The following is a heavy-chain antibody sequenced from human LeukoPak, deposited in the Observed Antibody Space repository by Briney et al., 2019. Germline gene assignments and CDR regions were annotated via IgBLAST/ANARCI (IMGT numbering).Heavy chain of an antibody. CDR2: IYTSGST. V-gene: IGHV4-4*07. D-gene: IGHD3-22*01. CDR3: ARDYYDSSGYSRNLYNWFDP. Sequence: SETLSLTCTVSGGSISSYYWSWIRQPAGKGLEWIGRIYTSGSTNYNPSLKSRVTMSVDTSKNQFSLKLSSVTAADTAVYYCARDYYDSSGYSRNLYNWFDPWGQGTLVTVSS. J-gene: IGHJ5*02. CDR1: GGSISSYY.